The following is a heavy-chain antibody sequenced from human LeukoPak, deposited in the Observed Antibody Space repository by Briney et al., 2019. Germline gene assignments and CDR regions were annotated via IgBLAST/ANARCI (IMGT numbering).Heavy chain of an antibody. V-gene: IGHV3-30*02. CDR1: GFTFSSYG. J-gene: IGHJ1*01. CDR3: AKDLGDCSSTSCLGYFQH. Sequence: GGSLRLSCAASGFTFSSYGMHWVRQAPGKGLEWVAFIRYDGSNKYYADSVKGRFTISRDNSKNTLYLQMNSLRAEDTAVYYCAKDLGDCSSTSCLGYFQHWGQGTLVTVSS. CDR2: IRYDGSNK. D-gene: IGHD2-2*01.